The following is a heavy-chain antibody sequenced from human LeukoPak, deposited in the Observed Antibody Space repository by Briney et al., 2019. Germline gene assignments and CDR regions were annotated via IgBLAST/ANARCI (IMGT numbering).Heavy chain of an antibody. CDR1: GFTFSSYA. CDR2: ISFSGGST. Sequence: GGSLRLSCVASGFTFSSYAMSWVRQAPGKGLEWVSAISFSGGSTYYADFLKGRSTISRDNSNNTLSLQMNSLRADDTAVYCCAKGPPRPTIAAAEFEYWGQGTLVTVSS. CDR3: AKGPPRPTIAAAEFEY. V-gene: IGHV3-23*01. J-gene: IGHJ4*02. D-gene: IGHD6-13*01.